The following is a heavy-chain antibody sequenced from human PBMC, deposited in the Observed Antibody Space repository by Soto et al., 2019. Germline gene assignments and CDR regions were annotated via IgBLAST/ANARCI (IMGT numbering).Heavy chain of an antibody. D-gene: IGHD2-15*01. Sequence: SVKVSCKASGGTFSTYTFSWVRQAPGQGLEWVGRIIPIFGTPYYSQKFQGSVTITADKSTSTVYMELSSLRSDDTAVYFCARGLECRGYCLDKPTWLAPWGQGTLVTVSS. V-gene: IGHV1-69*06. CDR1: GGTFSTYT. J-gene: IGHJ5*02. CDR2: IIPIFGTP. CDR3: ARGLECRGYCLDKPTWLAP.